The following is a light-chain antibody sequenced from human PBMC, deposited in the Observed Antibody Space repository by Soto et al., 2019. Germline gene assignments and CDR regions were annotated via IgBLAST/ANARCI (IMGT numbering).Light chain of an antibody. CDR2: DVS. V-gene: IGLV2-14*01. Sequence: QSALTQPASVSESPGQAIAISCTGTSSDVGGYDYVSWYQQHPGKAPKLMIYDVSNRPSGVSNRFSGSKSDNTASLTISGLQAEDEADYYCSSYTSSSTYVCGTGTQLTVL. CDR3: SSYTSSSTYV. J-gene: IGLJ1*01. CDR1: SSDVGGYDY.